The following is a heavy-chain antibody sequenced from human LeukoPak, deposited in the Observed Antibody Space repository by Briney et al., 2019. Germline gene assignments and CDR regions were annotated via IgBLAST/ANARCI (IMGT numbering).Heavy chain of an antibody. D-gene: IGHD5-18*01. V-gene: IGHV3-7*01. CDR1: GFTFSSYA. CDR2: IKKDGSEK. J-gene: IGHJ4*02. Sequence: GGSLRLSCAASGFTFSSYAMSWVRQAPGKGLEWVANIKKDGSEKYYVDSVKGRFTISRDNAKTSLYLQMNSLRAEDTAVYYCARDLSGVTGYTYGRGIDYWGQGTLVTVPS. CDR3: ARDLSGVTGYTYGRGIDY.